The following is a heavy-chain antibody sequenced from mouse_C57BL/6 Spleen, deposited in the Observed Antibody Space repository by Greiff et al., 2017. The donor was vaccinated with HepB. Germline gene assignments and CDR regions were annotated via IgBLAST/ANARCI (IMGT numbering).Heavy chain of an antibody. J-gene: IGHJ4*01. CDR3: ARSTVDYYAMDY. Sequence: VQLKESGPGLAKPSQTLSLTCSVTGYSITSDYWTWIRKFPGNKLEYMVYISYSGSTYYNPSIKSRLSITRDTSKNQYYLQLNSVTTEDTATYYCARSTVDYYAMDYWGQGTSVTVSS. CDR1: GYSITSDY. D-gene: IGHD1-1*01. V-gene: IGHV3-8*01. CDR2: ISYSGST.